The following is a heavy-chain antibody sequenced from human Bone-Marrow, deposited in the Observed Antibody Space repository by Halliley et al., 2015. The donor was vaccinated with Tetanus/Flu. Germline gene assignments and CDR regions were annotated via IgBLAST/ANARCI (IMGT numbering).Heavy chain of an antibody. CDR3: TKLSSSWFDS. V-gene: IGHV3-49*02. J-gene: IGHJ5*01. CDR2: IRGKVYGGTT. Sequence: WVGFIRGKVYGGTTEYAASVKGRFTISRDDSKSIAYLQMNSLKTEDTAVYYCTKLSSSWFDSWGQGTLATVSS. D-gene: IGHD6-13*01.